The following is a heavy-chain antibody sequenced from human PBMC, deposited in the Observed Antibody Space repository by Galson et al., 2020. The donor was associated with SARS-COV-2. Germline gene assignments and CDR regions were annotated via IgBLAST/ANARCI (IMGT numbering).Heavy chain of an antibody. CDR2: IYSTGST. D-gene: IGHD6-6*01. J-gene: IGHJ6*02. Sequence: SETLSLTCTVSGGSISSGSGYWNWIRQHPGKGLEWIGYIYSTGSTYYNPSLKSRVTISLDTSKNQFSLKLSSVTAADTAVYYCATYSSSTKRFGDWGQGTTVTVSS. V-gene: IGHV4-31*03. CDR3: ATYSSSTKRFGD. CDR1: GGSISSGSGY.